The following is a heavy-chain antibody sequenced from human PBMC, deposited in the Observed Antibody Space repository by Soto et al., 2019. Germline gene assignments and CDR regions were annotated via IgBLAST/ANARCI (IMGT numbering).Heavy chain of an antibody. V-gene: IGHV1-69*04. CDR2: IIPMFGIT. CDR1: GGPFSSYV. Sequence: QVQLVQSGAEVKKPGSSVKVSCKASGGPFSSYVLTWVRQAPGQGLEWMGRIIPMFGITDFAPKFQGRVTMTADKSTTTAYMELSSLRSEDTPIYYCARDRALNNAAVGMAYWGQGTLVTVSS. CDR3: ARDRALNNAAVGMAY. J-gene: IGHJ4*02. D-gene: IGHD6-13*01.